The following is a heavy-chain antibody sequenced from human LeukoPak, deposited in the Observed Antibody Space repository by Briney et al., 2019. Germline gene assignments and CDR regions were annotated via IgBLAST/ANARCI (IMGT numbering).Heavy chain of an antibody. CDR2: IIPIFGTA. J-gene: IGHJ5*02. CDR3: ALGPITIFGVVIGRRNWFDP. V-gene: IGHV1-69*06. CDR1: GYTFTSYY. D-gene: IGHD3-3*01. Sequence: GASVKVSCKASGYTFTSYYMHWVRQAPGQGLEWMGGIIPIFGTANYAQKFQGRVTITADKSTSTAYMELSSLRSEDTAVYYCALGPITIFGVVIGRRNWFDPWGQGTLVTVSS.